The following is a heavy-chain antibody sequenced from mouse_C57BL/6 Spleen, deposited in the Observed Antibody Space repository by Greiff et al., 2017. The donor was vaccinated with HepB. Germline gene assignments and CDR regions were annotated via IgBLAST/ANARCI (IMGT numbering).Heavy chain of an antibody. V-gene: IGHV14-1*01. CDR2: IYPDDGDT. CDR3: AKGLYYSNPMDY. D-gene: IGHD2-5*01. J-gene: IGHJ4*01. Sequence: VQLQQSGAELVRPGASVKLSCTASGFNFKDYYMNWVKQRPEQGLEWIGRIYPDDGDTDYAPKFHGKATMTADTYYNTAYLQLSSLTSEDAAGYYGAKGLYYSNPMDYWGQGTSVTVSS. CDR1: GFNFKDYY.